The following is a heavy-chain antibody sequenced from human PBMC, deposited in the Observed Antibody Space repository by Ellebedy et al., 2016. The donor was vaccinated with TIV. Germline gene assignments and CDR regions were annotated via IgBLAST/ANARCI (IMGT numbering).Heavy chain of an antibody. CDR3: ARVVWQQPVSYAFDI. Sequence: MPSETLSLTCTVSGGSISSYYWSWIRQPPGKELEWIGYISYSGSTNYKSSLKSRVTISVDTSKNHFSLKLSSVTAADTAVYYCARVVWQQPVSYAFDIWGQGTMVTVSS. V-gene: IGHV4-59*01. CDR1: GGSISSYY. CDR2: ISYSGST. J-gene: IGHJ3*02. D-gene: IGHD6-13*01.